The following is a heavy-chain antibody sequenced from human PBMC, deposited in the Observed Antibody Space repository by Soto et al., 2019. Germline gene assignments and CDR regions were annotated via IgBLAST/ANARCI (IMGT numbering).Heavy chain of an antibody. CDR2: IYSGGST. CDR3: ARARLGIAVAGYFDY. Sequence: GGSLRLSCAASGFTVSSNYMSWVRQAPGKGLEWVSVIYSGGSTYYADSVKGRFTISRHNSKNTLYLQMNSLRAEDTAVYYCARARLGIAVAGYFDYWGQGTLVTVSS. D-gene: IGHD6-19*01. J-gene: IGHJ4*02. CDR1: GFTVSSNY. V-gene: IGHV3-53*04.